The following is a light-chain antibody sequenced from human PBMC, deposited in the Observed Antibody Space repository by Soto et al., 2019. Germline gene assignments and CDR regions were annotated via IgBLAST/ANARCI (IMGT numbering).Light chain of an antibody. V-gene: IGLV1-40*01. CDR2: GNS. Sequence: QSVLTQPPSVSGAPGQRVTISCTGSSSNIGAGYDVHWYQQLPGTAPKLLIYGNSNRPSGVPDRFSGSKSGTSASLAITGLRAEDGADYYCQSYDSSLRGPVVFGGGPQLT. CDR3: QSYDSSLRGPVV. CDR1: SSNIGAGYD. J-gene: IGLJ2*01.